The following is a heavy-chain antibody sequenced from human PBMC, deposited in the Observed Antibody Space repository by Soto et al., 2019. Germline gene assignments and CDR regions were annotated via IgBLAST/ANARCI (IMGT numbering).Heavy chain of an antibody. CDR1: GFTFSRYG. J-gene: IGHJ6*02. D-gene: IGHD2-2*03. CDR2: ISSSSTI. Sequence: EVLVVESGGGLVQPGGSLRLSCAASGFTFSRYGMNWVRQAPGKGLEWVAYISSSSTIYYADSVKGRFTISRDNAKNSLYLQMNRLRDEDTAVYYCARDGYCVSTTCYFLPDVWGPGTTVTVSS. V-gene: IGHV3-48*02. CDR3: ARDGYCVSTTCYFLPDV.